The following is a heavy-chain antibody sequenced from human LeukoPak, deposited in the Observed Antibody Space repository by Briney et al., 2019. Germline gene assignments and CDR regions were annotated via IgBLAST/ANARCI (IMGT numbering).Heavy chain of an antibody. V-gene: IGHV1-8*01. CDR2: MNPSSGNT. J-gene: IGHJ4*02. CDR3: ARGTYYDFWSGYYTNNQFDY. Sequence: ASVKVSCKASGYTFTSYDINWVRQATGQGLEWMGWMNPSSGNTGYAQKFQGRVTMTRNTSISTAYMELSSLRSEDTAVYYCARGTYYDFWSGYYTNNQFDYWGQGTLVTVSS. D-gene: IGHD3-3*01. CDR1: GYTFTSYD.